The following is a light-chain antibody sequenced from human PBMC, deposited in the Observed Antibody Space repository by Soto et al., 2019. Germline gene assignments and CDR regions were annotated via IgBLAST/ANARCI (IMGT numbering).Light chain of an antibody. CDR2: DAS. CDR3: QQRGNWPPT. Sequence: EIVLTQSPATLSLSPGERATLSCRAGQSISDYLAWYQQRPGQAPRLLIFDASNRATGVPDRFSGGGSGTDFXLXIXXXXXEDFAVYYCQQRGNWPPTFGGGTKVEX. CDR1: QSISDY. V-gene: IGKV3-11*01. J-gene: IGKJ4*01.